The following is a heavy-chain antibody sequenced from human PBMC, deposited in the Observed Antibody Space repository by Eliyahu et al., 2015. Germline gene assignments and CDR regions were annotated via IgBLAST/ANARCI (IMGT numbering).Heavy chain of an antibody. V-gene: IGHV4-34*01. CDR1: GGSFSGYY. J-gene: IGHJ3*01. CDR3: ARGGVGDSGAFDV. CDR2: STHSGST. D-gene: IGHD3-16*01. Sequence: QVQLQQWGTELLRPSETLSLTCAVHGGSFSGYYWSWIRQSPGKGLEWIGESTHSGSTNYNSSLKRRVTISVDTSRNQFSLKLNSVTAADTAVYYCARGGVGDSGAFDVWGQGTRVVVS.